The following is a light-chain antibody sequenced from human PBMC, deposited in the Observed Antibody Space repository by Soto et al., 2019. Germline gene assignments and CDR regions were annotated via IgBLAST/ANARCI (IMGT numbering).Light chain of an antibody. Sequence: DIHMPQSPSPLSAPVGDTVTITRMPSRSISSWLAWYQQKPGIAPKLLIYKASTLQSGVPSRFSGSGYGTEFTLTINTLQPEDFAVYFCQQTYMVPYTFGQGTMVDI. J-gene: IGKJ2*01. V-gene: IGKV1-5*03. CDR3: QQTYMVPYT. CDR1: RSISSW. CDR2: KAS.